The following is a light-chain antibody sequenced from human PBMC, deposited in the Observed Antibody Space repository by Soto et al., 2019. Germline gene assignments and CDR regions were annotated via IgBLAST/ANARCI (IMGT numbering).Light chain of an antibody. Sequence: DIVMTQSPATLSVSRGERATLXXRASQSVSSTLAWYQQKPGQAPRXLISGASTRATGIPARLSGSGSGTEFTLTISSLRSEDFAVYYCQQYDNWPITFGQGTRLEIK. CDR2: GAS. V-gene: IGKV3-15*01. CDR1: QSVSST. J-gene: IGKJ5*01. CDR3: QQYDNWPIT.